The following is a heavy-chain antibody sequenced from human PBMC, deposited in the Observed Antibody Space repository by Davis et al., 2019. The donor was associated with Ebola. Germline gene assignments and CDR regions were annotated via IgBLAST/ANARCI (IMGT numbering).Heavy chain of an antibody. D-gene: IGHD3-22*01. CDR3: AREGYYYDSSAREGWFDP. CDR1: GYTFTSYY. Sequence: AASVKVSCKASGYTFTSYYMHWVRQAPGQGLEWMGIINPSGGSTSYAQKFQGRVTMTRDTSTSTVYMELSSLRSEDTAVYYCAREGYYYDSSAREGWFDPWGQGTLVTVSS. CDR2: INPSGGST. V-gene: IGHV1-46*01. J-gene: IGHJ5*02.